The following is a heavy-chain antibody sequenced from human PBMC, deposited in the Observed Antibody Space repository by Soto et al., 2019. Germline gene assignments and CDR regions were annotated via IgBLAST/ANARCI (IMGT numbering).Heavy chain of an antibody. CDR3: AKGWLMVRGVIAT. J-gene: IGHJ5*02. D-gene: IGHD3-10*01. CDR1: GFTFSSYA. CDR2: ISGSGGST. Sequence: GGSLRLSCAACGFTFSSYAMSWVRQAPGKGLEWVSAISGSGGSTYYADSVKGRFTISRDNSKNTLYLQMNSLRAEDTAVYYCAKGWLMVRGVIATWGQGTLVTVSS. V-gene: IGHV3-23*01.